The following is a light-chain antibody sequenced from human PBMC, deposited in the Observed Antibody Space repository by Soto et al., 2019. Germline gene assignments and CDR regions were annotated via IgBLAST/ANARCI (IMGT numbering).Light chain of an antibody. J-gene: IGKJ4*01. CDR1: QGISSY. Sequence: AIRMTQSPSSFSASTGDRVTITCRASQGISSYLAWYQQKPGKAPKLLIYAASTLQSGVPSRFSGSGSGTDFTLTISCLQSEDFATYYCQQKSFGGGTKVDI. CDR3: QQKS. V-gene: IGKV1-8*01. CDR2: AAS.